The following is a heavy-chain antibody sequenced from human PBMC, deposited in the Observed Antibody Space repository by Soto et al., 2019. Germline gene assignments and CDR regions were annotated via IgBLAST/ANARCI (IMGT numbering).Heavy chain of an antibody. V-gene: IGHV4-34*01. J-gene: IGHJ6*03. CDR1: GGSISGYY. CDR3: ARGPRPVYMDV. Sequence: SETLSLTCAVYGGSISGYYWSCIRQPPGKGLEWIGEINHSGSTNYNPSLKSRVTISVDTSKNPFSLKLSSVTAADTAVYYCARGPRPVYMDVWGKGTTVTVSS. CDR2: INHSGST.